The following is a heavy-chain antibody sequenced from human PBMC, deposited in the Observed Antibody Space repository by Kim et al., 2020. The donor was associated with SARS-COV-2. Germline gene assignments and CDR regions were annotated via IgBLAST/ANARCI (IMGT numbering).Heavy chain of an antibody. CDR3: ARGGVGV. Sequence: GNGNTKFSQNFQGRVTITRDTSASTAYMELSSLTSEDTAVYYCARGGVGVWGQGTTVTVSS. V-gene: IGHV1-3*01. J-gene: IGHJ6*02. D-gene: IGHD3-10*01. CDR2: GNGNT.